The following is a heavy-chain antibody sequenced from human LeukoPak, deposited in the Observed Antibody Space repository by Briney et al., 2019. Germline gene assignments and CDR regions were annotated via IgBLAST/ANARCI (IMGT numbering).Heavy chain of an antibody. CDR1: GYTSTAYY. CDR3: ASDVGVGKTNFLDI. Sequence: SVQVSSKASGYTSTAYYLHWVGQAPGQGLEWMGYIFSKSSSTNYVQNFQGGVTRTIDTSISTVYTELSRLTSDGTDVYYCASDVGVGKTNFLDIWGQGTKVTVS. V-gene: IGHV1-2*02. CDR2: IFSKSSST. J-gene: IGHJ4*02. D-gene: IGHD2-8*01.